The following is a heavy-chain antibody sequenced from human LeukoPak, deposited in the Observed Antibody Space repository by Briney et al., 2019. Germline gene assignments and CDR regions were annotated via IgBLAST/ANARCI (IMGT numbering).Heavy chain of an antibody. CDR1: GLTFSSYN. CDR3: AAASAFSSSWRS. CDR2: ITASDTTK. J-gene: IGHJ5*02. V-gene: IGHV3-48*01. D-gene: IGHD6-13*01. Sequence: GGSLRLSCAASGLTFSSYNMNWVRQAPGKGPEWVAYITASDTTKYYADSVKGRFTISRDNAKKSLFLQMNTLRAEDTAVYYCAAASAFSSSWRSWGQGTVVSVSS.